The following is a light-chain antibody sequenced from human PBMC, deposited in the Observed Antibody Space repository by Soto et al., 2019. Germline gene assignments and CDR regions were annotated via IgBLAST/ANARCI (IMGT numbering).Light chain of an antibody. CDR1: SSNIGANYD. V-gene: IGLV1-40*01. J-gene: IGLJ1*01. CDR3: QSYDSTLDARYV. CDR2: GDS. Sequence: QSVLTQPPSVSGAPGQRVTISCTGSSSNIGANYDVHWYQHRPGTAPKLLVFGDSHRPSGVPDRFSGSKSGTSASLAITGLQAEDEGDYYCQSYDSTLDARYVFGTGTKVTVL.